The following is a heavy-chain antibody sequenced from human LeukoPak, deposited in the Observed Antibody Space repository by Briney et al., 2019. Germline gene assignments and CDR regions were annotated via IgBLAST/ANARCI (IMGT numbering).Heavy chain of an antibody. D-gene: IGHD3-22*01. CDR1: GGSISSGDYY. CDR2: IYYSGST. J-gene: IGHJ4*02. CDR3: ARVRLYYYDSSGYSYFDY. Sequence: SETLSLTCTVSGGSISSGDYYWSWIRQPPGKGLEWIGSIYYSGSTYYNPSLKSRVTISVDTSKNQFSLKLSSVTAADTAVYYCARVRLYYYDSSGYSYFDYWGQGTLVTVSS. V-gene: IGHV4-39*01.